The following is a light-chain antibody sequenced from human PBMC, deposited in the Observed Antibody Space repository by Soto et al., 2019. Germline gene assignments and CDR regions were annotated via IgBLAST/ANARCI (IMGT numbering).Light chain of an antibody. CDR3: QQYGDSPLT. Sequence: ENVLTQSPGTLSLSPGERATLSCRASQTVSGSYVAWYQQKPGQTPRLPIYGASSRATGIPDRFSGSGSGTDFTLTISRLEPEDFAVYHCQQYGDSPLTFGGGTKVDIK. J-gene: IGKJ4*01. V-gene: IGKV3-20*01. CDR2: GAS. CDR1: QTVSGSY.